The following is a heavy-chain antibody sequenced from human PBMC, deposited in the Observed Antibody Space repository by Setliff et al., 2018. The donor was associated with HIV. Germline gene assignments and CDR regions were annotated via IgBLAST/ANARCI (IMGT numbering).Heavy chain of an antibody. V-gene: IGHV2-5*02. CDR3: ARVSIVGIAGAFDI. D-gene: IGHD1-26*01. J-gene: IGHJ3*02. CDR1: GFSLSTSGVG. CDR2: IYWDDDK. Sequence: SGPTLVNPPQTLTLTCTFSGFSLSTSGVGVGWIRQPPGKALEWLALIYWDDDKRYSPSLESRLTITKDTSKNQVVLTMTVMDPVDTATYYCARVSIVGIAGAFDIWGQGTVVTVSS.